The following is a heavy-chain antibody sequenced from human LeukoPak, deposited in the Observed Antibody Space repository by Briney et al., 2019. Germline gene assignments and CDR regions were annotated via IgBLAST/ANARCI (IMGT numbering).Heavy chain of an antibody. Sequence: SETLTLTCSVSGDTISTSDHYWGWIRQPPGKGLEWIGSIYYTGNTYYNPSLKSRVTISVDTSKNQFSLKLSSVTAADTAVYYCVRHQEGMVRGVLYYMDVWGTGTTVTISS. CDR2: IYYTGNT. CDR1: GDTISTSDHY. D-gene: IGHD3-10*01. J-gene: IGHJ6*03. CDR3: VRHQEGMVRGVLYYMDV. V-gene: IGHV4-39*01.